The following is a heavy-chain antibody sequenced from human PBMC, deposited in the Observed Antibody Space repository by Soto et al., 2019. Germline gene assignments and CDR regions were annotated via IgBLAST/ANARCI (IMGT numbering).Heavy chain of an antibody. CDR2: IIPIFGTT. Sequence: QVQLVQSGAEVKKPGSSVKVSCKSSGGTFSTYGFFWVRQAPGQGLEWMGGIIPIFGTTNYAQKFQDRVTITTDESPRTVYMELTSLKSDDTAVYYCARGGVRVSYSPLRIDPWGQGTLVTVSS. CDR1: GGTFSTYG. V-gene: IGHV1-69*01. CDR3: ARGGVRVSYSPLRIDP. J-gene: IGHJ5*02. D-gene: IGHD1-26*01.